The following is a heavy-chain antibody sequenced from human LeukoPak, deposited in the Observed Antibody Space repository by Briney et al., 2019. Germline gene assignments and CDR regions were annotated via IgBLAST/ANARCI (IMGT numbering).Heavy chain of an antibody. CDR3: AKGTSSSRPYYFDY. V-gene: IGHV3-23*01. CDR1: GFTFSRNA. J-gene: IGHJ4*02. Sequence: GGSLRLSCAASGFTFSRNAMSWVRQAPGKGLEWVSSLSGSGGDTCYADSVKGRFTISRDNSKSTLYLQMNSLRAEDTATYYCAKGTSSSRPYYFDYWGQGTLVAVSS. D-gene: IGHD6-6*01. CDR2: LSGSGGDT.